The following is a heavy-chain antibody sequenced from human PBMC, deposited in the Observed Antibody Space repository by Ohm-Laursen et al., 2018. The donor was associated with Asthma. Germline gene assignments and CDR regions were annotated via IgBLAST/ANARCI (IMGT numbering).Heavy chain of an antibody. CDR1: GFTFRSYA. J-gene: IGHJ4*02. D-gene: IGHD3-3*01. V-gene: IGHV3-30-3*01. CDR2: GGSYYDGGLK. CDR3: ARDVMEWYLPAFDF. Sequence: SLRLSCAASGFTFRSYAVHGVRQAPGKGLEWVAVGGSYYDGGLKYYADSVNGRFTVSRDDSKNTLYLQMNSLRPDDTAVYYCARDVMEWYLPAFDFWGQGTLVTVSS.